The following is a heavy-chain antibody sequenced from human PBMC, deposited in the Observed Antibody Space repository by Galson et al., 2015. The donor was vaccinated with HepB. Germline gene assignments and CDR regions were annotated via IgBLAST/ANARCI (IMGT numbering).Heavy chain of an antibody. CDR2: ISGSGGST. V-gene: IGHV3-23*01. Sequence: SLRLSCAASGFTFSSYAMSWVRQAPGKGLEWVSAISGSGGSTYYADSVKGRFTISRDNSKNTLYLQMNSLRAEDTAVYYCAKDRERYQLLYDWFDPWGQGTLVTVSS. D-gene: IGHD2-2*02. CDR1: GFTFSSYA. J-gene: IGHJ5*02. CDR3: AKDRERYQLLYDWFDP.